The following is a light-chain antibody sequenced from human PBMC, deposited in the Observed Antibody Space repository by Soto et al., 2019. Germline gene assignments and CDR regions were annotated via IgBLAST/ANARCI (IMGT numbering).Light chain of an antibody. J-gene: IGLJ3*02. CDR1: SSDVGGYKF. Sequence: QSALTQPASVSASPGQSITISCTGTSSDVGGYKFVSWYQHHPGKAPKLMIYEVNNRPSGVSNRFSGSKSGNTASLTISGRQPEDEADYYCLSYTSANTRVFGGGTKLTVL. CDR3: LSYTSANTRV. V-gene: IGLV2-14*01. CDR2: EVN.